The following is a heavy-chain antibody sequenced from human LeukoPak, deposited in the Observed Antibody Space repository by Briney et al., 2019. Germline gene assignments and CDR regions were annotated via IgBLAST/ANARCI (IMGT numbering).Heavy chain of an antibody. CDR1: GFTFSDYY. V-gene: IGHV3-7*01. J-gene: IGHJ5*02. Sequence: GGSLRLSCAASGFTFSDYYMSWIRQAPGKGLEWVANIKKDGSEKHYVESVRGRFTISRDNAKNSLYLEMNSLRAEDTAVFYCARYYYGSGTSFDPWGQGTLVTVSS. CDR3: ARYYYGSGTSFDP. D-gene: IGHD3-10*01. CDR2: IKKDGSEK.